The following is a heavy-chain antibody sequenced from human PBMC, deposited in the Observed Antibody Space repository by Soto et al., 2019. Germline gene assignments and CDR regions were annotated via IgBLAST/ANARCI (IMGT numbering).Heavy chain of an antibody. CDR3: ARETFSSGWSSFDY. V-gene: IGHV3-33*01. CDR1: GFTFSSYG. CDR2: IWYDGSNK. D-gene: IGHD6-19*01. Sequence: QVQLVESGGGVVQPGRSLRLSCAASGFTFSSYGMHWVRQAPGKGLEWVAVIWYDGSNKYYADSVKGRFTISRDNSKNTLYLQMNSLRAEDTAVYYCARETFSSGWSSFDYWGQGTLVTVSS. J-gene: IGHJ4*02.